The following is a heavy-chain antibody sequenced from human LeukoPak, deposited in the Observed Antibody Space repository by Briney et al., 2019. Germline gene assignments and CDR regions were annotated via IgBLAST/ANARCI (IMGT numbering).Heavy chain of an antibody. J-gene: IGHJ4*02. CDR1: GGSISSYY. V-gene: IGHV4-59*01. CDR2: IYYSGST. Sequence: VMPSETLSLTCTVSGGSISSYYWSWIRQPPGKGLEWIGYIYYSGSTNYNPSLKSRVTISVDTSKNQFSLKLSSVTAADTAVYYCAREGRALATFDYWGQGTLVTFSS. D-gene: IGHD6-19*01. CDR3: AREGRALATFDY.